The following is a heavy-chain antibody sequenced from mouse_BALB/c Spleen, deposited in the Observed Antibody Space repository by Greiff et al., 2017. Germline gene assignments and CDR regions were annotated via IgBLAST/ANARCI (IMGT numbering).Heavy chain of an antibody. CDR2: INPSTGYT. CDR1: GYTFTSYW. D-gene: IGHD3-3*01. V-gene: IGHV1-7*01. J-gene: IGHJ3*01. CDR3: ARLAGTGAWFAY. Sequence: VQLQQSGAELAKPGASVKMSCKASGYTFTSYWMHWVKQRPGQGLEWIGYINPSTGYTEYNQKFKDKATLTADKSSSTAYMQLSSLTSEDSAVYYCARLAGTGAWFAYWGQGTLVTVSA.